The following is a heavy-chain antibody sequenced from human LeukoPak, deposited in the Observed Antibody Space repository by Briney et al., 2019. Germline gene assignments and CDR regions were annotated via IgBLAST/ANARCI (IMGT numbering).Heavy chain of an antibody. CDR3: ARLRLGCCSSTSCSELLAFEY. Sequence: ASVKVSCKASGYTFTSYGISWVRQAPGQGLEWMGWISAYNGNTNYAQKLQGRVTMTTDTSTSTAYMELRSLRSDDTAVYYCARLRLGCCSSTSCSELLAFEYWGQGTLVTVSS. V-gene: IGHV1-18*01. D-gene: IGHD2-2*01. J-gene: IGHJ4*02. CDR2: ISAYNGNT. CDR1: GYTFTSYG.